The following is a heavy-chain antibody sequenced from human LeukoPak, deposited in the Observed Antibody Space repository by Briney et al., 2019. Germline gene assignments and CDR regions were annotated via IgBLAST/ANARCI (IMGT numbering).Heavy chain of an antibody. J-gene: IGHJ4*02. Sequence: GGSLRLSCAASGFTFDDYAMHWVRQAPGKGLEWVSGISWNSGSIGYADSVKGRFTISRDNAKNSLYLQMNSLRAEDTALYYCAKAGYCSSTSCYTGFDYWGRGTLVTVS. CDR3: AKAGYCSSTSCYTGFDY. CDR2: ISWNSGSI. CDR1: GFTFDDYA. V-gene: IGHV3-9*01. D-gene: IGHD2-2*02.